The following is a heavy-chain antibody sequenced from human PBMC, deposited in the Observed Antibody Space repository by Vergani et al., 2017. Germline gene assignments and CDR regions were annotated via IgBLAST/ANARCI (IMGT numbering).Heavy chain of an antibody. Sequence: VQLVESGGGVVQPGRSLRLSCTASGFTFGYYAMDWFRRAPGQGLEWVGGIRSKAYGQATIYAASVKGRFTISRDDSKSIAYLQMNNLQTEDTAMYYCVRDQVTMLRGSDALDIWGQGTMVTVSS. CDR1: GFTFGYYA. D-gene: IGHD3-10*01. V-gene: IGHV3-49*03. CDR3: VRDQVTMLRGSDALDI. CDR2: IRSKAYGQAT. J-gene: IGHJ3*02.